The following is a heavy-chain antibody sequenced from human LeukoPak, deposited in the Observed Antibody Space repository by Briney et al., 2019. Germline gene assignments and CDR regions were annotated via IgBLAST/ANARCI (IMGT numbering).Heavy chain of an antibody. J-gene: IGHJ4*02. V-gene: IGHV1-2*02. D-gene: IGHD3-3*01. CDR2: INPNNGDT. Sequence: ASVKVSCKASGYNFPAYDINWMRQAHGQGFQEIGWINPNNGDTNYAQKFQGRVTMTRDTSVSTAFMELSTLKSDDAAVYYCARGIPSFSLFGMVIYWGQGTLLTVSS. CDR3: ARGIPSFSLFGMVIY. CDR1: GYNFPAYD.